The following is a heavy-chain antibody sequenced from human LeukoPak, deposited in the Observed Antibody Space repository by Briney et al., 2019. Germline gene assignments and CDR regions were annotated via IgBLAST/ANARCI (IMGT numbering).Heavy chain of an antibody. Sequence: PGGSLRLSCAGPGFTFSDYYMSWIRQAPGKGLEWVSYISSGGSYTNFADSVKGRFTISRDNAKNSLYLQMNSLRADDTAVYYCARNYFQGVPGVYWGQGTLVTVSS. J-gene: IGHJ4*02. CDR1: GFTFSDYY. V-gene: IGHV3-11*03. CDR2: ISSGGSYT. D-gene: IGHD3-10*01. CDR3: ARNYFQGVPGVY.